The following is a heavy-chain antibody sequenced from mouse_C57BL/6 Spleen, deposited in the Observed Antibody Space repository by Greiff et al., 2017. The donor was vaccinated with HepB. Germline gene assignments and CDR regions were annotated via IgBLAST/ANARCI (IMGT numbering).Heavy chain of an antibody. D-gene: IGHD1-1*01. CDR1: GFNIKNTY. CDR3: AAYYYGSSYGYFDY. V-gene: IGHV14-3*01. Sequence: EVNVVESVAELVRPGASVKLSCTASGFNIKNTYMHWVKQRPEQGLEWIGRIDPANGNTKYAPKFQGKATITADTSSNTAYLQLSSLTSEDTAIYYCAAYYYGSSYGYFDYWGQGTTLTVSS. CDR2: IDPANGNT. J-gene: IGHJ2*01.